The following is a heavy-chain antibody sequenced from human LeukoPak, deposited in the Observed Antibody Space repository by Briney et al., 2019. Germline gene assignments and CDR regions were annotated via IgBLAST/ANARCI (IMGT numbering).Heavy chain of an antibody. CDR3: ARGPSGYHNT. CDR2: ITSSGTYI. J-gene: IGHJ4*02. Sequence: PGGSLRLSCAASGFTFSNYNMNWVRQAPGKAMEWVSSITSSGTYIFYADSVKGRFTISRDNAKNSLYLQMNSLRAEDTAVYYCARGPSGYHNTGGQGTLVTVSS. V-gene: IGHV3-21*01. D-gene: IGHD5-12*01. CDR1: GFTFSNYN.